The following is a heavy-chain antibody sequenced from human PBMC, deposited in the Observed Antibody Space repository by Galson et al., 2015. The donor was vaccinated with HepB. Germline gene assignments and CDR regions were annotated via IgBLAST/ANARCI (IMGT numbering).Heavy chain of an antibody. Sequence: PALVKPTQTLTLTCTFSGFSLSTSGVGVGWIRQPPGKALEWLALIYWDDDKRYSPSLKSRLTITKDTSKNQVVLTMTNMDPVDTATYYCAHIVVWQWLWDYWGQGTLVTVSS. CDR1: GFSLSTSGVG. CDR3: AHIVVWQWLWDY. J-gene: IGHJ4*02. CDR2: IYWDDDK. D-gene: IGHD6-19*01. V-gene: IGHV2-5*02.